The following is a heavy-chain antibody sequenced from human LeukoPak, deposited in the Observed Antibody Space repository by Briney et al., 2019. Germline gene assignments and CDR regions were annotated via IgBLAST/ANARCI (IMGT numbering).Heavy chain of an antibody. CDR3: AKGYDFWSGYYCDY. V-gene: IGHV3-30*02. Sequence: GGSLRLSCAASGFTFSSYGMHWVRQAPGKGLEWVAFIRYDGSNKYYADSVKGRFTISRDNSKSTLYLQMNSLRAEDTAVYYCAKGYDFWSGYYCDYWGQGTLVTVSS. J-gene: IGHJ4*02. D-gene: IGHD3-3*01. CDR2: IRYDGSNK. CDR1: GFTFSSYG.